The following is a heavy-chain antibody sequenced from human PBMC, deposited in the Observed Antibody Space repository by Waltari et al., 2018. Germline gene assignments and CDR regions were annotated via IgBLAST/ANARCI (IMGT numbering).Heavy chain of an antibody. CDR2: INQDGSEK. D-gene: IGHD6-13*01. V-gene: IGHV3-7*01. Sequence: EVQLVESGGGLVQPGGSLRLSCAASVFPFSHNWMTWVRQAPGKGLEWVANINQDGSEKYSVESVKGRFTISRDNAKNSLYLQLNSLRADDTAVYYCTRGGDDSSWYWRNWGQGTLVTVSS. CDR1: VFPFSHNW. CDR3: TRGGDDSSWYWRN. J-gene: IGHJ4*02.